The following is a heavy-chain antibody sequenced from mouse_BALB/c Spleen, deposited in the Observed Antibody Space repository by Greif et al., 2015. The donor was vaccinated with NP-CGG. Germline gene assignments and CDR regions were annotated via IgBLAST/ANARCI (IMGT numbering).Heavy chain of an antibody. CDR1: GFNIKDTY. J-gene: IGHJ4*01. V-gene: IGHV14-3*02. D-gene: IGHD1-1*01. CDR2: IDPANGNT. Sequence: EVKLVESGAELVKPGASVKLSCTASGFNIKDTYMHWAKPRPEQGLEWIGRIDPANGNTKYDPKFQGKATITADTSSNTAYLQLSSLTSEDTAVYYCASHLTTVVAYYYAMDYWGQGTSVTVSS. CDR3: ASHLTTVVAYYYAMDY.